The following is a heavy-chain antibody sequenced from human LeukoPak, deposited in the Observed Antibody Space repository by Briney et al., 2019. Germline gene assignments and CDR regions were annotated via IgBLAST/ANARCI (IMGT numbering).Heavy chain of an antibody. CDR1: GFTFSSYW. V-gene: IGHV3-74*01. CDR3: VRDVWGDRDGFFEY. Sequence: PGGSLRLSCAASGFTFSSYWMLWVRQNPGKGLLWVSRINIDGRSTSYAPSVTGRFTISRDNAKNTVYLQMNSLRAEDTAVYYCVRDVWGDRDGFFEYWGQGTLVTVSS. CDR2: INIDGRST. D-gene: IGHD2-21*01. J-gene: IGHJ4*02.